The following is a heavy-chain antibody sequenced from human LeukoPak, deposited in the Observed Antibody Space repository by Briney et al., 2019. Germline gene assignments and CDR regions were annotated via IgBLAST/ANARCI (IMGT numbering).Heavy chain of an antibody. CDR2: INPSGGST. V-gene: IGHV1-46*01. CDR3: ARSRVITGYFDY. Sequence: GASVKVSCKASGYTFTSYYMHWVRQAPEQGLEWMGIINPSGGSTSYAQKFQGRVTMTRDTSTSTVYMELSSLRSEDTAVYYCARSRVITGYFDYWGQGTLVTVSS. D-gene: IGHD3-22*01. J-gene: IGHJ4*02. CDR1: GYTFTSYY.